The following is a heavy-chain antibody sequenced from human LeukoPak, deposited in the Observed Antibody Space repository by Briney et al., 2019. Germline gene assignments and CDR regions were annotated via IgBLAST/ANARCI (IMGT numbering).Heavy chain of an antibody. CDR3: ARDYDSTGRAFDI. Sequence: PGGSLGLSCTASGFIFGTYSMNWVRQVPGKGLEWVSYISSSGGSVKYADSVKGRLTTSRDNAKNSLYLQMNSLRDEDTAVYYCARDYDSTGRAFDIWGQGTMVTVSS. J-gene: IGHJ3*02. D-gene: IGHD3-22*01. CDR1: GFIFGTYS. V-gene: IGHV3-48*02. CDR2: ISSSGGSV.